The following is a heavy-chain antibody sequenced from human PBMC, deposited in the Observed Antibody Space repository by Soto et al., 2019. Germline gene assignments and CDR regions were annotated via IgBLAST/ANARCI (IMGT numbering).Heavy chain of an antibody. CDR2: ISYDGSNK. D-gene: IGHD6-19*01. Sequence: PGGSLRLSCAASGFTFSSYAMHWVRQAPGKGLEWVALISYDGSNKYYADSVKGRFTISRDNTKNSLYLQMNSLRAEDTAMYYCARDRGAVAGQYFDYWGQGTLVTVSS. J-gene: IGHJ4*02. CDR3: ARDRGAVAGQYFDY. V-gene: IGHV3-30-3*01. CDR1: GFTFSSYA.